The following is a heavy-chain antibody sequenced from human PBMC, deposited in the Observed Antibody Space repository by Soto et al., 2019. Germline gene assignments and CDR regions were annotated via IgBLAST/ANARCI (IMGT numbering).Heavy chain of an antibody. CDR3: ARAAGTMVRGVIRSRAPNTDPYYYGMDV. CDR2: VNHSGST. V-gene: IGHV4-34*01. Sequence: SETLSLTCAVYGGSFSGYYWSWIRQPPGKGLEWIGEVNHSGSTNYNPSLKSRVTISVDTSKNQFSLKLSSVTAADTAVYYCARAAGTMVRGVIRSRAPNTDPYYYGMDVWGQGTTVTVSS. D-gene: IGHD3-10*01. J-gene: IGHJ6*02. CDR1: GGSFSGYY.